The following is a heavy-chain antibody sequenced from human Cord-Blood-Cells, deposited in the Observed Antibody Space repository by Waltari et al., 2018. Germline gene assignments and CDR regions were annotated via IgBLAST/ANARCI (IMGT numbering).Heavy chain of an antibody. J-gene: IGHJ4*02. Sequence: EVQLVESGGGLIQPGGSLRLSCAASVFTVSSNYMSWVRQALGKGLEWVSVIYSGGSTYYADSVKGRFTISRDNSKNTLYLQMNSLRAEDTAVYYCARSRGAVRGVIDYWGQGTLVTVSS. CDR1: VFTVSSNY. V-gene: IGHV3-53*01. D-gene: IGHD3-10*01. CDR3: ARSRGAVRGVIDY. CDR2: IYSGGST.